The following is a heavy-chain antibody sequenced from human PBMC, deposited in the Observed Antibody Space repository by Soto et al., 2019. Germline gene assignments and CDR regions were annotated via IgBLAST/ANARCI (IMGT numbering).Heavy chain of an antibody. Sequence: PGGSLRLSCAASGFTFSDYYMSWIRQAPGKGLEWVSYISSSSSFTNYAESVKGRFPISRDNGKNSLYLQLSSLRAEDTAVYYCTRQGCTSTSCFSQLDSWGQGTLVTVSS. J-gene: IGHJ4*02. CDR2: ISSSSSFT. CDR1: GFTFSDYY. CDR3: TRQGCTSTSCFSQLDS. D-gene: IGHD2-2*01. V-gene: IGHV3-11*06.